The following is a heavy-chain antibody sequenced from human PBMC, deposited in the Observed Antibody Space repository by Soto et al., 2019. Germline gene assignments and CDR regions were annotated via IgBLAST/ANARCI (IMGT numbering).Heavy chain of an antibody. V-gene: IGHV4-34*01. CDR1: GGSFSGYY. CDR3: NRGGDYYGMDV. CDR2: INHSGST. J-gene: IGHJ6*02. D-gene: IGHD3-10*01. Sequence: SETLSLTCAVYGGSFSGYYWSWIRQPPGEGLEWIGEINHSGSTNYNPSLKSRVTISVDTSKNQFSLKLSSVTAADTAVYYCNRGGDYYGMDVWGQGTTVTVSS.